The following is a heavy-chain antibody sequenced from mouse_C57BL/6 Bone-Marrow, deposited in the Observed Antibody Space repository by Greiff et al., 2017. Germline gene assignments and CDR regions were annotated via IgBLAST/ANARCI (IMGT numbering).Heavy chain of an antibody. V-gene: IGHV1-19*01. CDR1: GYTFTDYY. CDR2: INPYNGGT. D-gene: IGHD6-1*01. J-gene: IGHJ4*01. CDR3: ARAVPLYYAMDY. Sequence: EVQVVESGPVLVKPGASVKMSCKASGYTFTDYYMNWVKQSPGKSLEWIGVINPYNGGTSYNQKFKGKATLTVDKSSSTAYMELNSLTSEDSAVYYCARAVPLYYAMDYWGQGTSVTVSS.